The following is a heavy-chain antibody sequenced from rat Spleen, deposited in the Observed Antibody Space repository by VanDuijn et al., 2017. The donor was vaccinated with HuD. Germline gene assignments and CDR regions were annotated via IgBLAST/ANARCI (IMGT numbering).Heavy chain of an antibody. CDR1: GFTFSNYD. CDR3: ARRETTEGTYYWYFDF. J-gene: IGHJ1*01. D-gene: IGHD1-11*01. Sequence: EVQLVESGGGLVQPGRSLKLSCAASGFTFSNYDMAWVRQAPTKGLEWVASISPSGGSTYYRDSVKGRFTLSRDNAKSTLYLQMDSLRSEDTATYSCARRETTEGTYYWYFDFWGPGTMVTVSS. V-gene: IGHV5-25*01. CDR2: ISPSGGST.